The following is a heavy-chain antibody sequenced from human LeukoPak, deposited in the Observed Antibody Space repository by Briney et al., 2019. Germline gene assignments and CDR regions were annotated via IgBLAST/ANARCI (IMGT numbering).Heavy chain of an antibody. CDR1: GDSISSYY. Sequence: SETLSLTCTVSGDSISSYYWSWIRQPAGKGLEWIGRIYTSGSTNYNPSLKSRVTISVDTSKNQFSLKLSSVTAADTAVYYCASRWELYAFDIWGQGTMVTVSS. D-gene: IGHD1-26*01. CDR3: ASRWELYAFDI. J-gene: IGHJ3*02. V-gene: IGHV4-4*07. CDR2: IYTSGST.